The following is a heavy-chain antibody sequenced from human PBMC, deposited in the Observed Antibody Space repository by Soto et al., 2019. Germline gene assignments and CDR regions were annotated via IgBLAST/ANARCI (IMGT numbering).Heavy chain of an antibody. V-gene: IGHV4-38-2*01. J-gene: IGHJ4*02. D-gene: IGHD1-1*01. Sequence: LPLTCAVSAYSVSNDSYWGWFRQPPGRGLEWITSIYQSGITYYNPSLKSRITISVNTSKNYFSLKLSSVTAADTAVYYCATKGGQLSSYYFDYWGQGALVTVSS. CDR3: ATKGGQLSSYYFDY. CDR1: AYSVSNDSY. CDR2: IYQSGIT.